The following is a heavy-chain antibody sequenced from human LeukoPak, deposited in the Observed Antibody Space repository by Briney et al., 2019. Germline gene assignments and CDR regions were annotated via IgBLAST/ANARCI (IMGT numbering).Heavy chain of an antibody. CDR2: VGFSRGST. CDR3: ARSPVRLWTSLVAFDI. J-gene: IGHJ3*02. Sequence: GGSLRLSCALSGFTFSSYTIRGVRHARGEGVEWVSVVGFSRGSTYYADSVKGRFTISRDNSKNTLYLQMNSLRAEDTAVYYCARSPVRLWTSLVAFDIWGQGTMVTVSS. D-gene: IGHD2-21*01. V-gene: IGHV3-23*01. CDR1: GFTFSSYT.